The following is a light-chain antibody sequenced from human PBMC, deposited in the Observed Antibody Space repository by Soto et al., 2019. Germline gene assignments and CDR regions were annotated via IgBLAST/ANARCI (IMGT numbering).Light chain of an antibody. Sequence: QSVLTQPASVSGSPGQSITISCTGTSSDVGSYNLVSWYQQHPGKAPKLMISEGSKWPSGVSNRYSGSKSGNTASLTISGLQAEDEAAYYCCSYAGSGTGVFGGGTKLTVL. V-gene: IGLV2-23*01. CDR2: EGS. CDR1: SSDVGSYNL. CDR3: CSYAGSGTGV. J-gene: IGLJ3*02.